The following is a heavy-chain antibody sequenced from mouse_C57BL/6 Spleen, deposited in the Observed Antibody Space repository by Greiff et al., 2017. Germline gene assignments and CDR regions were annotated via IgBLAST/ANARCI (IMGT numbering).Heavy chain of an antibody. D-gene: IGHD1-1*01. CDR3: ARATTVVARYFDY. Sequence: QVQLQQSGPELVKPGASVKISCKASGYAFSSSWMNWVKQRPGKGLEWIGRIYPGDGVTNYNGKFKGKATLTADKSSSTAYMQLSSLTSEDSAVYFCARATTVVARYFDYWGQGTTRTVSS. CDR1: GYAFSSSW. J-gene: IGHJ2*01. V-gene: IGHV1-82*01. CDR2: IYPGDGVT.